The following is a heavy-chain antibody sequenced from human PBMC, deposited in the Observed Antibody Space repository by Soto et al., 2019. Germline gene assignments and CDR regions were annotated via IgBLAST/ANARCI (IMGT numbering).Heavy chain of an antibody. CDR2: MNPNSGNT. CDR3: ARMLQPPYYYDSSGYYLDY. CDR1: GYTFTSYD. V-gene: IGHV1-8*01. J-gene: IGHJ4*02. D-gene: IGHD3-22*01. Sequence: GASVKVSCKASGYTFTSYDINWVRQATGQGLEWKGWMNPNSGNTGYAQKFQGRVTMTRNTSISTAYMELSSLRSEDTAVYYCARMLQPPYYYDSSGYYLDYWGQGTLVTVSS.